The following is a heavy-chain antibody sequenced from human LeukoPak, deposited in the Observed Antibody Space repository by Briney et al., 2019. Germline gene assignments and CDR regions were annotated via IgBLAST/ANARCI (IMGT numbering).Heavy chain of an antibody. J-gene: IGHJ4*02. V-gene: IGHV3-23*01. D-gene: IGHD3-22*01. Sequence: GGSLRLSCAASGFTFSSYAMSWVRQAPGKGLEWVSAISGSGGSTYYADSVKGPFTISRDNSKNTLYLQMNSLRAEDTAVYYCAKAQVVVKYYFDYWGQGTLVTVSS. CDR1: GFTFSSYA. CDR3: AKAQVVVKYYFDY. CDR2: ISGSGGST.